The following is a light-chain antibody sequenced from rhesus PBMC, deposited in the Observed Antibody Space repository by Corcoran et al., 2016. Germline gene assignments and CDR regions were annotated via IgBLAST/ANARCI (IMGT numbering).Light chain of an antibody. V-gene: IGKV1-69*01. CDR1: QGISNL. J-gene: IGKJ1*01. Sequence: DIQMTQSPSSLSASVGDRVTITCRASQGISNLLAWYQQKPGKAPHLLLYRASNLATGVPSRFSGSGSGTDFTLTISSLQPEDVATYYCQQHDNFPWTFGQGTKVEIK. CDR2: RAS. CDR3: QQHDNFPWT.